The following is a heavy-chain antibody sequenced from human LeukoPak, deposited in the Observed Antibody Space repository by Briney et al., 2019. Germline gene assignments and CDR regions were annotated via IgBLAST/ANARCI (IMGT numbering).Heavy chain of an antibody. J-gene: IGHJ4*02. CDR3: AHIDLWFGEYDY. CDR2: INSRGDSA. V-gene: IGHV3-23*01. D-gene: IGHD3-10*01. Sequence: GGSLRLSCTASGFTFSTYAMSWVRQAPGKGLEWVSGINSRGDSAYYADSVKGRFTISRDNSKNTLYLQMNSLRAEDTAVYYCAHIDLWFGEYDYWGQGTLVTVSS. CDR1: GFTFSTYA.